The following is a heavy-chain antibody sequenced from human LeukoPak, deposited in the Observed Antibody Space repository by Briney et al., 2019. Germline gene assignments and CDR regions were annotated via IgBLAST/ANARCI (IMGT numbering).Heavy chain of an antibody. Sequence: SETLSLTCTVSGGSISYYYWSWIRQPPGKGLEWIGYIYSRVSTNYNPSLKSRVIISIDTPRNQFSLKLNSVTAADTAIYYCARHFYCGGDCYSGTIDRWGQGTLVTVSS. V-gene: IGHV4-4*09. CDR3: ARHFYCGGDCYSGTIDR. J-gene: IGHJ4*02. CDR2: IYSRVST. D-gene: IGHD2-21*02. CDR1: GGSISYYY.